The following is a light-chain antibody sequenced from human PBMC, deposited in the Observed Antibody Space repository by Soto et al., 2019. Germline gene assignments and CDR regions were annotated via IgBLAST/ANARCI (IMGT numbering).Light chain of an antibody. CDR2: GAS. CDR3: QQYGSSGT. V-gene: IGKV3-20*01. J-gene: IGKJ1*01. Sequence: EIVLTQSPGTLSLSPGERATLSCRASQSVSNNYLAWYQQKPGQAPRLLIYGASNRATGIPDRFSGSGSGTNFTLTISRLEAEDSVVYYCQQYGSSGTFGQGTKVDIK. CDR1: QSVSNNY.